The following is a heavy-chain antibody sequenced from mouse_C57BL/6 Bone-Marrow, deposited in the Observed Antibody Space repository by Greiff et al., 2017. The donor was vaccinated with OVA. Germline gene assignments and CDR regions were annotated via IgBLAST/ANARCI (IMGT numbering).Heavy chain of an antibody. Sequence: QVQLQQSGPELVKPGASVKISCKASGYAFSSSWMNWVKQRPGKGLEWIGRIYPGDGDTNYNGKFKGKATLTADKSSSTAYMQLSSLTSEDSAVYFCARRGDYDRVFAYWGQGTLVTVSA. J-gene: IGHJ3*01. V-gene: IGHV1-82*01. CDR1: GYAFSSSW. CDR2: IYPGDGDT. D-gene: IGHD2-4*01. CDR3: ARRGDYDRVFAY.